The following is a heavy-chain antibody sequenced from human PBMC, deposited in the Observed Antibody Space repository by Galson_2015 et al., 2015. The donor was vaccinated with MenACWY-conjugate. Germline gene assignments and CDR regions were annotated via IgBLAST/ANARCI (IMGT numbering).Heavy chain of an antibody. D-gene: IGHD6-13*01. J-gene: IGHJ4*02. CDR1: GGTFSSYA. V-gene: IGHV1-69*13. CDR3: ASEGGLSIAAAGPFDF. Sequence: SVKVSCKASGGTFSSYAISWVRQAPGQGLAWMGGIISIFGTANYAQKFQGRVTITAEESTSTAYLELSSLRSEDTAVYYCASEGGLSIAAAGPFDFWGQGTLVTVSS. CDR2: IISIFGTA.